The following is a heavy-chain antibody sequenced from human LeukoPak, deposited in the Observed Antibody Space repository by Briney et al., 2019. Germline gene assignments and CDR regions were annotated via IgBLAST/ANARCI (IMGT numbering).Heavy chain of an antibody. V-gene: IGHV1-18*01. CDR1: GYTFTSYG. CDR3: AEKGYYDGSGYYYFDH. Sequence: ASVKVSCKASGYTFTSYGISWVRQAPGQGLEWMGWISAYNGNTNYAQKLQGRVTMTTDTSTSTAYMELRSLRSDDTAVYYCAEKGYYDGSGYYYFDHWGQGTLVTVSS. J-gene: IGHJ4*02. CDR2: ISAYNGNT. D-gene: IGHD3-22*01.